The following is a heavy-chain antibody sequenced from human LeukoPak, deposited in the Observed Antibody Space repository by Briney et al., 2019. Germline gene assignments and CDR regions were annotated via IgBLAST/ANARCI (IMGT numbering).Heavy chain of an antibody. V-gene: IGHV3-11*01. Sequence: GRSLRLSCAASGFTFSAYYMSSIRQAPGKGLEWLSYISDSDSTIYYADSVKGRFTISRDNAKNSLYLQMHSLRVEDTALYYCARGVLAGSWSEFQAFDFWGPGTIVTVSS. CDR2: ISDSDSTI. CDR1: GFTFSAYY. J-gene: IGHJ3*01. D-gene: IGHD6-19*01. CDR3: ARGVLAGSWSEFQAFDF.